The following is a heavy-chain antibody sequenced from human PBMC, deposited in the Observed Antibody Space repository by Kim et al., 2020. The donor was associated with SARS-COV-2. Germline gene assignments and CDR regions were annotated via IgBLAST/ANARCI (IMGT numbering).Heavy chain of an antibody. D-gene: IGHD6-13*01. J-gene: IGHJ5*02. Sequence: ASVKVSCKASGYTFTSYGISWVRQAPGQGLEWMGWISAYNGNTNYAQKLQGRVTMTTDTSTSTAYMELRSLRSDDTAVYYCARSASYSSSWNWFDPWGQGTLVTVSS. CDR2: ISAYNGNT. CDR1: GYTFTSYG. CDR3: ARSASYSSSWNWFDP. V-gene: IGHV1-18*01.